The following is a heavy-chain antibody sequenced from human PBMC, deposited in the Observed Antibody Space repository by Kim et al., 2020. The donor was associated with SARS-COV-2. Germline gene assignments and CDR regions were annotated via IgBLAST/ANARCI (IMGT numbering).Heavy chain of an antibody. Sequence: KFQGRVTIPADESTSTAYMELSSLRSEDTAVYYCAREGSGSYYIRYYFDYWGQGTLVTVSS. J-gene: IGHJ4*02. V-gene: IGHV1-69*01. CDR3: AREGSGSYYIRYYFDY. D-gene: IGHD3-10*01.